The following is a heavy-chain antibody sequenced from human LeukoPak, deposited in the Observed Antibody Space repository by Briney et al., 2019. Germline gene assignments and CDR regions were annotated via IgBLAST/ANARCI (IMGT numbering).Heavy chain of an antibody. V-gene: IGHV4-61*01. D-gene: IGHD3-22*01. CDR1: GGSISSGSYY. J-gene: IGHJ4*02. CDR3: ARVGYYYDSSGFYDY. Sequence: PSQTLSLTCTVSGGSISSGSYYWSWIRQPPGKGLEWIGYIYYSGSTNYNPSLKSRVTISVDTSKNQFSLKLSSVTAADTAVYYCARVGYYYDSSGFYDYWGQGTLVTVSS. CDR2: IYYSGST.